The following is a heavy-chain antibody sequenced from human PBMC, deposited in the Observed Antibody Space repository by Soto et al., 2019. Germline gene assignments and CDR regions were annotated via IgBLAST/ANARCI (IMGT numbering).Heavy chain of an antibody. Sequence: QLQLQESGPGLVKPSETLSLTCTVSGGSISSSSYYWGWIRQPPGKGLEWIGSIYYSGSTYYNPSLKSRVTISVDTSKNQFSLKLSSVTAADTAVYYCASLKLLYYYDSSAPADYWGQGTLVTVSS. CDR1: GGSISSSSYY. D-gene: IGHD3-22*01. J-gene: IGHJ4*02. CDR3: ASLKLLYYYDSSAPADY. CDR2: IYYSGST. V-gene: IGHV4-39*01.